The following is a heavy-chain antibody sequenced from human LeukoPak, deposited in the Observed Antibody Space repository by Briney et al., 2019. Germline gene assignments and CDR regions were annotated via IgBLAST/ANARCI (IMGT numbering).Heavy chain of an antibody. D-gene: IGHD3-10*01. CDR2: IWYDGSNK. J-gene: IGHJ6*02. Sequence: GRSLRLSCAASGFTFSSYGMHWVRQAPGKGLEWVAVIWYDGSNKYYADSVKGRFTISRDNSKNTLYLQMNSLRAEDTAVYYCAREGPVRGVIYYGMDVWGQGTTVTVSS. CDR1: GFTFSSYG. CDR3: AREGPVRGVIYYGMDV. V-gene: IGHV3-33*01.